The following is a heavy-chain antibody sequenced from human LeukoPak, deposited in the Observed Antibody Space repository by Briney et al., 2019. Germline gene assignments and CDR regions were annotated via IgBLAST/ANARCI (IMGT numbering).Heavy chain of an antibody. D-gene: IGHD3-22*01. Sequence: PGGSLRLSCAASGFTFSSFEMNWVRQAPGKGLECVSKISSSSSTIYYADSVKGRFTVSRDNAKNSLYLQMNSLRAEDTAVYYCARDPLYYYDSSGLPPFDYWGQGTLVTVSS. CDR1: GFTFSSFE. V-gene: IGHV3-48*03. CDR3: ARDPLYYYDSSGLPPFDY. J-gene: IGHJ4*02. CDR2: ISSSSSTI.